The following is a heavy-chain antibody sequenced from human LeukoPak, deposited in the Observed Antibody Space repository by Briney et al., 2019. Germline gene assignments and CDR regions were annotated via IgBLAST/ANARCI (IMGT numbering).Heavy chain of an antibody. D-gene: IGHD3-22*01. V-gene: IGHV3-33*08. CDR2: IWYDGSNK. Sequence: PGGSLRLSCAASRFTFSNYGIHWVRQAPGKGLEWVAVIWYDGSNKYYADSVKGRFTISRDNSKNTLYLQMNSLRAEDTAVYYCARVDYYDSSGYFPPYYYYYGMDVWGQGTTVTVSS. J-gene: IGHJ6*02. CDR1: RFTFSNYG. CDR3: ARVDYYDSSGYFPPYYYYYGMDV.